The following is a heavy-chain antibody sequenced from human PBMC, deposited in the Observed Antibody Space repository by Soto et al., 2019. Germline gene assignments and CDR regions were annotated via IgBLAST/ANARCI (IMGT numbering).Heavy chain of an antibody. CDR2: IYNSRST. CDR3: ARDRTKTGDNHNWFDP. D-gene: IGHD4-17*01. CDR1: GGSITTYY. Sequence: SETLSLTCTVSGGSITTYYWSWIRQPPGKGLEWIGYIYNSRSTRYNPSLQSRLTISVDTSKNQFSLKLSSVTAADTAVYYCARDRTKTGDNHNWFDPWGQGTLVTVSS. V-gene: IGHV4-59*12. J-gene: IGHJ5*02.